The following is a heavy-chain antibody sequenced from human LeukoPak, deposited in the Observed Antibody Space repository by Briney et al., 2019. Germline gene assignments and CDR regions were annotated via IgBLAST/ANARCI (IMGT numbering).Heavy chain of an antibody. V-gene: IGHV3-53*01. J-gene: IGHJ4*02. CDR1: GFTFSSYW. D-gene: IGHD5-18*01. CDR3: ARGGYSYGSDY. Sequence: GGSLRLSCTASGFTFSSYWMNWVRQAPGKGLEWVSVIYSGGSTYYADSVRGRFTISRDNSKNTLFLHMNSLRAEDTAVYYCARGGYSYGSDYWGQGTLVTVSS. CDR2: IYSGGST.